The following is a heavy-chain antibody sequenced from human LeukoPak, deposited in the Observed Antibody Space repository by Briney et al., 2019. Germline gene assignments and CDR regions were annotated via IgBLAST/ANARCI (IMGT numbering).Heavy chain of an antibody. J-gene: IGHJ4*02. CDR1: GFTFSSYG. CDR3: ARDSRDYGGRLDY. V-gene: IGHV3-30*03. Sequence: GGSLRLSCAASGFTFSSYGMHWVRQAPGKGLEWVAVISYDGSNKYYADSVKGRFTISRDNSKNTLYLQINSLRAEDTAVYYCARDSRDYGGRLDYWGQGTLVTVSS. D-gene: IGHD3-16*01. CDR2: ISYDGSNK.